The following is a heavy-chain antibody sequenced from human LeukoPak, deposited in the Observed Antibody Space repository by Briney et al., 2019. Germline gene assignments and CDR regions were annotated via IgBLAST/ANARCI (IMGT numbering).Heavy chain of an antibody. V-gene: IGHV3-48*04. CDR3: ARDRQVVVTDY. CDR1: GFTFSSYS. D-gene: IGHD3-22*01. CDR2: ISSSSSNI. J-gene: IGHJ4*02. Sequence: GGSLRLSCAASGFTFSSYSMNWVRQAPGKGLEWVTYISSSSSNIFYADSVKGRFTISRDNAKHSLYLQMNSLRAEDTAVYYCARDRQVVVTDYWGQGTLVTVSS.